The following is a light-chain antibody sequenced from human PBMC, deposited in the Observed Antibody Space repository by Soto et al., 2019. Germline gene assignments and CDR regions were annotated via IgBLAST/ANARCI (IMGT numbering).Light chain of an antibody. Sequence: QSALTQPASVSGSPGQSITISCTGTSSDIGTYNYVSWYQQHPGKAPKLMICDVNNRPSGVSNRFSGSKSGNTASLTISGLQAEDEADYYCSSYTTTSTVVFGGGTKVTVL. J-gene: IGLJ2*01. V-gene: IGLV2-14*01. CDR1: SSDIGTYNY. CDR2: DVN. CDR3: SSYTTTSTVV.